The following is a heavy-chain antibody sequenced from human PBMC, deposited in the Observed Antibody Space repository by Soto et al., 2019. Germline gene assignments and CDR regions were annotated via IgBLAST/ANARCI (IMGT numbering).Heavy chain of an antibody. CDR1: GGTFSSYA. V-gene: IGHV1-69*01. J-gene: IGHJ4*02. D-gene: IGHD3-22*01. CDR3: AREGYHYYDSSGYSAYYFDY. Sequence: QVQLVQSGAEVKKPGSSVKVSCKASGGTFSSYAISWVRQAPGQGLEWMGGIIPIFGTANYAQKFQGRVTITADESTSTAYRELSSLGSEDTAVYYCAREGYHYYDSSGYSAYYFDYWGQGTLVTVSS. CDR2: IIPIFGTA.